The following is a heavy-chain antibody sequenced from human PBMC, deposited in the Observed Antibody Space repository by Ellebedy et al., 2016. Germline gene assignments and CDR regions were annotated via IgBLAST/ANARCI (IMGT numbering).Heavy chain of an antibody. V-gene: IGHV1-8*01. CDR1: GYTFTSYD. CDR2: MNPNSGNT. CDR3: ARDPRYYYGSRGTENWFDP. Sequence: ASVKVSCXASGYTFTSYDINWVRQATGQGLEWMGWMNPNSGNTGYAQKFQGRVTMTRNTSISTAYMELSSLRSEDTAVYYCARDPRYYYGSRGTENWFDPWGQGTLVTVSS. J-gene: IGHJ5*02. D-gene: IGHD3-10*01.